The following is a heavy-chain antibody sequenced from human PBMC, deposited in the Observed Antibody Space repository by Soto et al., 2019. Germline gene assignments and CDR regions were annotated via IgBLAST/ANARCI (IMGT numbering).Heavy chain of an antibody. D-gene: IGHD6-13*01. J-gene: IGHJ4*02. V-gene: IGHV1-2*04. CDR3: AIIGLAAGTGDY. CDR2: INPNSGGT. CDR1: GHTFTGYY. Sequence: ASVKVSCKASGHTFTGYYMHWVRQAPGQGLEWMGWINPNSGGTNYAQKFQGWVTMTRDTSISTAYMELSRLRSDDTAVYYCAIIGLAAGTGDYWGQGTLVTVSS.